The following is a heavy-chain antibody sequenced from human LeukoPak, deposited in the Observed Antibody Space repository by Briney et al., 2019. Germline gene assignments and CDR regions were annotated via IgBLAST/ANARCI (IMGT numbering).Heavy chain of an antibody. V-gene: IGHV1-18*04. CDR2: ISAYNGNT. J-gene: IGHJ5*02. Sequence: ASVKVSCTASGYTFTSYGISWVRQAPGQGLEWMGWISAYNGNTNYAQKLQGRVTMTTDTSTSTAYMELRSLRSDDTAVYYCARGITMVRGVKSVARFDPWGQGTLVTVSS. D-gene: IGHD3-10*01. CDR1: GYTFTSYG. CDR3: ARGITMVRGVKSVARFDP.